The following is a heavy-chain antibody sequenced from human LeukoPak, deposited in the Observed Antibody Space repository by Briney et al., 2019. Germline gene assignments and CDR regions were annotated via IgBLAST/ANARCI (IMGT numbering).Heavy chain of an antibody. CDR1: GGSISSSNW. D-gene: IGHD3-22*01. V-gene: IGHV4-4*02. CDR2: IYHSGST. J-gene: IGHJ5*02. Sequence: SETLSLTCAVSGGSISSSNWWSWVRQPPGKGLEWIGEIYHSGSTNYNPSLKSRVTISVDKSKNQFSLKLSSVTAADTAVYYCARGSGYYYVLNWFDPWGQGTLVTVSS. CDR3: ARGSGYYYVLNWFDP.